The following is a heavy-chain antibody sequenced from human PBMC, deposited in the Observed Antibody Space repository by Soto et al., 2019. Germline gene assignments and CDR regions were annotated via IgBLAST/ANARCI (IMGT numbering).Heavy chain of an antibody. D-gene: IGHD3-10*01. CDR1: GFTFSSYS. Sequence: NPGGSLRLSCAASGFTFSSYSMNWVRQAPGKGLEWVSSISSSSSYIYYADSVKGRFTISRDNAKNSLYLQMNSLRAEDTAVYYCARDLSSRHFSGFDYWGQGTLVTVSS. CDR3: ARDLSSRHFSGFDY. V-gene: IGHV3-21*01. J-gene: IGHJ4*02. CDR2: ISSSSSYI.